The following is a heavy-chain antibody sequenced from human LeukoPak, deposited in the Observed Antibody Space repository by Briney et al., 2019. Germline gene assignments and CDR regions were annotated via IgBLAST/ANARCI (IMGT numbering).Heavy chain of an antibody. CDR1: GGSFSGYY. V-gene: IGHV4-34*01. J-gene: IGHJ4*02. D-gene: IGHD3-3*01. Sequence: SETLSLTCAVYGGSFSGYYWGWIRQPPGKGLEWIGEINHSGSTNYNPSLKSRVTISVDTSKNQFSLKLSSVTAADTAVYYCARGARRYYDFWSGYRGPFDYWGQGTLVTVSS. CDR2: INHSGST. CDR3: ARGARRYYDFWSGYRGPFDY.